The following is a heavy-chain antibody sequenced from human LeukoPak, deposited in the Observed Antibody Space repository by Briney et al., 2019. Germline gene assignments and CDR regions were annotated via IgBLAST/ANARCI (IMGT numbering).Heavy chain of an antibody. CDR1: GYTFTSYG. CDR2: ISAYNGNT. D-gene: IGHD3-9*01. Sequence: ASVEVSCKASGYTFTSYGISWVRQAPGQGLEWMGWISAYNGNTNYAQKLQGRVTMTTDTSTSTAYMELRSLRSDDTAVYYCARVSSVDYDILTGDDYWGQGTLVTVSS. V-gene: IGHV1-18*01. CDR3: ARVSSVDYDILTGDDY. J-gene: IGHJ4*02.